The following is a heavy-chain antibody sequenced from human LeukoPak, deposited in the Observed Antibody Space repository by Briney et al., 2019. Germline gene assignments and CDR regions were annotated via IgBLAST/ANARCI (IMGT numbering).Heavy chain of an antibody. Sequence: ASVKVSCKASGYTFTGYYIHWVRQAPGQGLEWMGWIIPESGGTNYAQKFQGRVTMTRDTSITTAYLELSRLRSDDTAVYFCARDWKGVYNQYYSDYWGQGTLVTVSS. V-gene: IGHV1-2*02. CDR1: GYTFTGYY. CDR2: IIPESGGT. J-gene: IGHJ4*02. D-gene: IGHD5/OR15-5a*01. CDR3: ARDWKGVYNQYYSDY.